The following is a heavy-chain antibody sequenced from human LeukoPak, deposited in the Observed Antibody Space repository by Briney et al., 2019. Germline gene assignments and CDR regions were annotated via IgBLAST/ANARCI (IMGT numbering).Heavy chain of an antibody. CDR3: ARGDSSGYGPDH. CDR2: ISSSSSTI. V-gene: IGHV3-48*02. J-gene: IGHJ5*02. Sequence: GGSLRLSCAASGFTFSSYRMNWVRQAPGKGLEWVSYISSSSSTIYYADSVKGRLAISRDNAKNSLYLQMNSLRDEDTAVYYCARGDSSGYGPDHWGQGTLVTVSS. D-gene: IGHD3-22*01. CDR1: GFTFSSYR.